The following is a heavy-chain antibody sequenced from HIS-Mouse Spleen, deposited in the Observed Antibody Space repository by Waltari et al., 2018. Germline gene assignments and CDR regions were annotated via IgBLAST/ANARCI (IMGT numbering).Heavy chain of an antibody. CDR1: GGSLSSSSYY. CDR3: AREIPYSSSWYDWYFDL. CDR2: IYYSGST. D-gene: IGHD6-13*01. Sequence: QLQLQESGPGLVKPSETLSLTCTVSGGSLSSSSYYWGWIRPPPGQGLEWIGSIYYSGSTYYNPSLKSRVTISVDTSKNQFSLKLSSVTAADTAVYYCAREIPYSSSWYDWYFDLWGRGTLVTVSS. J-gene: IGHJ2*01. V-gene: IGHV4-39*07.